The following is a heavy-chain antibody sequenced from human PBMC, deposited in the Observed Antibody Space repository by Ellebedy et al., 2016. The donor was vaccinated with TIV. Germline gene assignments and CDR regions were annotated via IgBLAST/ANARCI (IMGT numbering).Heavy chain of an antibody. CDR1: GFTFSDYY. CDR3: ARDTRFIDQYHNGFDP. J-gene: IGHJ5*02. Sequence: GESLKISCAASGFTFSDYYMSWIRQTPGKGLEWISYISTSGSPIYYADSVKGRFTISRDNAKNSLYLQMSSLRAEDTAVDYCARDTRFIDQYHNGFDPWGQGTLVTVSS. CDR2: ISTSGSPI. V-gene: IGHV3-11*01. D-gene: IGHD1-26*01.